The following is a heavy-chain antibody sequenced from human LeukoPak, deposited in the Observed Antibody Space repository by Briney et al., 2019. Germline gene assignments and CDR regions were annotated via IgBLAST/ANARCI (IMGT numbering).Heavy chain of an antibody. J-gene: IGHJ4*02. D-gene: IGHD3-3*01. V-gene: IGHV4-31*03. CDR2: IYYSGST. CDR1: GVSIISGGYY. Sequence: KPSQTLSLTCTVSGVSIISGGYYWSWLRQHPGKGLEWIGYIYYSGSTYYNPSLKSRVTITVDTSKNQFSLKLSSVTAADTAVYYCARSRSYDFWSGYYTESTSYFDYWGQGTLVTVSS. CDR3: ARSRSYDFWSGYYTESTSYFDY.